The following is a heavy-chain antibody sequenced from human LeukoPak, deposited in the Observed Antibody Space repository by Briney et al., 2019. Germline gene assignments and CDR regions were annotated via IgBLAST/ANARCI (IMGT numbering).Heavy chain of an antibody. J-gene: IGHJ4*02. V-gene: IGHV1-2*04. CDR2: INPNTGGT. CDR3: ARWELTGEGRYFDY. CDR1: GYTFTSYG. Sequence: ASVKVSCKASGYTFTSYGISWVRQAPGQGLEWMGWINPNTGGTGYAQKFQDWVTMTRDTCITTVYTELNRLRSDDTAVYYCARWELTGEGRYFDYWGQGTLVTVSS. D-gene: IGHD7-27*01.